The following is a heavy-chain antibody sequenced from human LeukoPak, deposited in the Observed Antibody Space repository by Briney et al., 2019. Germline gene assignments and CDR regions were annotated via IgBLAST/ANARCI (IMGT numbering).Heavy chain of an antibody. V-gene: IGHV3-43*02. J-gene: IGHJ4*02. Sequence: QPGGSLILSCAASGFTFGDYTMHWFRQPPGRGLQWVSLITGDGGTTSYAGSVKGRFTISRDNSKNSLYLHMNSLGNEDTALYYCAKGHFGAGHYWGQGTLVTVSS. CDR2: ITGDGGTT. CDR3: AKGHFGAGHY. D-gene: IGHD3-3*01. CDR1: GFTFGDYT.